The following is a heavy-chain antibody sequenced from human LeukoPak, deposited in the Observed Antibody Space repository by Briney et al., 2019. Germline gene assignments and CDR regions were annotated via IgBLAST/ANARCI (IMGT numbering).Heavy chain of an antibody. CDR3: ARRLTQYDCFDP. J-gene: IGHJ5*02. V-gene: IGHV6-1*01. Sequence: SQTLSLTCAISGDSVSSNSVTWNWIRQSPSRGLEWLGRTYCRSTWYNDYAVSVRGRITVNPDTSKNQFSLHLNSVTPEDTAVYYCARRLTQYDCFDPWGQGILVTVSS. D-gene: IGHD2-2*01. CDR2: TYCRSTWYN. CDR1: GDSVSSNSVT.